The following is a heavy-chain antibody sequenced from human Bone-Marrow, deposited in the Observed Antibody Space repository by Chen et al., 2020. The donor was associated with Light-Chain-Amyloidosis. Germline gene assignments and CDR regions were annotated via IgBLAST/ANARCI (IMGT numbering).Heavy chain of an antibody. CDR3: ARGHSNVYSSSAQRRNWFDP. CDR2: INHSGST. D-gene: IGHD6-6*01. Sequence: QVQLQQWGAGLLKPSETLSLTCAVYGGSFSGYYWSWIRQPPGKGLEWIGAINHSGSTNYNPSLKSRVTISVDTAKNQFSLKLSSVTAADTAVYYCARGHSNVYSSSAQRRNWFDPWGQGTLVTVSS. CDR1: GGSFSGYY. V-gene: IGHV4-34*01. J-gene: IGHJ5*02.